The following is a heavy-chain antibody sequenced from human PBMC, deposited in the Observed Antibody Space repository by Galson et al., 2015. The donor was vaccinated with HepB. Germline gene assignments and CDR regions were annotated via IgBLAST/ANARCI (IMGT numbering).Heavy chain of an antibody. V-gene: IGHV3-73*01. CDR3: GRLGDFSGYSSR. CDR1: GFTFSGSA. CDR2: IRSKANNYAT. Sequence: SLRLSCAASGFTFSGSAIHWVRQASGKGPEWVGRIRSKANNYATSYVPSLKGRFTISRDDSKNMAYLHMKSLKTEDTAVYYCGRLGDFSGYSSRWGQGTLVTVSS. J-gene: IGHJ4*02. D-gene: IGHD6-13*01.